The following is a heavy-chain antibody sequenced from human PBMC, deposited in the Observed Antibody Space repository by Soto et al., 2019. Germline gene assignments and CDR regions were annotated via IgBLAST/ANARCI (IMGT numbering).Heavy chain of an antibody. CDR3: ARRPRGVAGYYYYGLDV. CDR1: GFTFSSYE. D-gene: IGHD3-10*01. CDR2: ISNSGSAT. V-gene: IGHV3-48*03. Sequence: EVQLVESGGGLVQSGGSLRLSCAASGFTFSSYEMNWVRQAPGKGLEWVSYISNSGSATFFADSVKGRFTISRDNAKNSLVLQMNSLRAEDTAVYYCARRPRGVAGYYYYGLDVWGQGTTVTVSS. J-gene: IGHJ6*02.